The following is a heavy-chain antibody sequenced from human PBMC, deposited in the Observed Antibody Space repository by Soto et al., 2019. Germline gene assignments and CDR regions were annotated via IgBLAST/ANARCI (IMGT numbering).Heavy chain of an antibody. V-gene: IGHV3-48*01. D-gene: IGHD3-22*01. J-gene: IGHJ3*01. CDR2: IGIGSSTK. CDR1: GFTFSDYY. CDR3: ARDQLYYNDISGRPLNAFDV. Sequence: GGSLRLSCGASGFTFSDYYMNWVRQAPGKGLEWVSYIGIGSSTKYYADSVKGRFTISRDNAKNSLYLQMNSLRAEDTAVYYCARDQLYYNDISGRPLNAFDVWGQGTMVTVS.